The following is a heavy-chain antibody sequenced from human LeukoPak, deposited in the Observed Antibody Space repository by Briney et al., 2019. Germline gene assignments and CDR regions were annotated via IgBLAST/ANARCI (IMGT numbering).Heavy chain of an antibody. CDR1: GGTFSSYA. Sequence: SVKVSCKASGGTFSSYAISWVRQAPGQGLEWMGRIIPILGIANYAQKFQGRVTITADKSTSTAYMELSSLRSEDTAVYYCARDPTNDILTGYYGPLGYCGMDVWGQGTTVTVSS. V-gene: IGHV1-69*04. CDR2: IIPILGIA. J-gene: IGHJ6*02. D-gene: IGHD3-9*01. CDR3: ARDPTNDILTGYYGPLGYCGMDV.